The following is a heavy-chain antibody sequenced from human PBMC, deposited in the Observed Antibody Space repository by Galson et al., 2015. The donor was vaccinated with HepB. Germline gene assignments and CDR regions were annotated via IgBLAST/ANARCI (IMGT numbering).Heavy chain of an antibody. D-gene: IGHD2-2*01. CDR2: ISSSSSTI. V-gene: IGHV3-48*01. CDR3: ARDGEVPAAIAFDY. J-gene: IGHJ4*02. Sequence: SLRLSCAASGVTFSSYSMNWGRQARGKGLEWVSYISSSSSTIYYADSVKGRFTISRDNAKNSLYLQMNSLRAEDTAVYYCARDGEVPAAIAFDYWGQGTLVTVSS. CDR1: GVTFSSYS.